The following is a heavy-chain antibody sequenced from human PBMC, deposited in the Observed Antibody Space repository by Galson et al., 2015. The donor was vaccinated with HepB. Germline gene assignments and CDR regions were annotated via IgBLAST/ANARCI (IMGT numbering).Heavy chain of an antibody. CDR3: ARAPPLYGGSPSPFDY. V-gene: IGHV1-2*02. J-gene: IGHJ4*02. D-gene: IGHD5-12*01. CDR1: GYTFTGYK. CDR2: IDPKSGAT. Sequence: SVKVSCKASGYTFTGYKINWVRQAPGQGLEWMGWIDPKSGATYYAQKFQGRVTMTRGTSISTAYMQLNSLRSDDTALYYCARAPPLYGGSPSPFDYWGQGTLVTVSS.